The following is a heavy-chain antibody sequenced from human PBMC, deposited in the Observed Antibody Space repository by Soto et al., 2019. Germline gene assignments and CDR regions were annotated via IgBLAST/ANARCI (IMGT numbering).Heavy chain of an antibody. CDR2: INHSGST. CDR3: ARGKYSYGLKYYFDY. J-gene: IGHJ4*02. Sequence: SETLSLTCAVYGGSFSGYYWSWIRQPSGKGLEWIGEINHSGSTNYNPSLKSRVTISVDTSKNQFSLKLSSVTAADTAVYYCARGKYSYGLKYYFDYWGQGTLVTVSS. D-gene: IGHD5-18*01. CDR1: GGSFSGYY. V-gene: IGHV4-34*01.